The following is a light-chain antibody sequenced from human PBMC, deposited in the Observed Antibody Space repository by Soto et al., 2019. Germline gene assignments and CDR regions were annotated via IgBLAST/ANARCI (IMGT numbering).Light chain of an antibody. CDR1: SSNIGSNT. Sequence: QSVLTQPPSASGTPGQRVTISCSGSSSNIGSNTVNWYQQLPGTAPKLLIYSNNQRPSGVPDRFSGSKSGTSASLAISGLQSEDEAEYYCAACDDSLNCPWVFGVGTKLTVL. CDR2: SNN. V-gene: IGLV1-44*01. CDR3: AACDDSLNCPWV. J-gene: IGLJ3*02.